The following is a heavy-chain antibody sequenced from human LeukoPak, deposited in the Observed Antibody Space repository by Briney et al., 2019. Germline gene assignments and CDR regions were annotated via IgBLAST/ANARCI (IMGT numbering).Heavy chain of an antibody. CDR1: GGSISSFY. J-gene: IGHJ5*02. CDR3: ARDGSGSYLNWFDP. V-gene: IGHV4-59*01. D-gene: IGHD1-26*01. CDR2: IYNSGST. Sequence: SETLSLTCTVSGGSISSFYWNWIRQPPGKGLEWIGHIYNSGSTRYNPSLKSRVTISVETSKNQFSLKLSSVTAADTAVYYCARDGSGSYLNWFDPWGQGTLVTVSS.